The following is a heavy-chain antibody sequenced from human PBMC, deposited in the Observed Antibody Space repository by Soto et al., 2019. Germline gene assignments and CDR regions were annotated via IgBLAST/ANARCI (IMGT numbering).Heavy chain of an antibody. D-gene: IGHD6-13*01. CDR2: ISAYNGNT. CDR1: GYTFTSYG. V-gene: IGHV1-18*01. Sequence: GASVKVSCKASGYTFTSYGISWVRQAPGQGLEWMGWISAYNGNTNYAQKLQGRVTMTTDTSTSTAYMELRSLRSDDTAVYYCARARMQQLVTCFDPWGQGTLVTVSS. J-gene: IGHJ5*02. CDR3: ARARMQQLVTCFDP.